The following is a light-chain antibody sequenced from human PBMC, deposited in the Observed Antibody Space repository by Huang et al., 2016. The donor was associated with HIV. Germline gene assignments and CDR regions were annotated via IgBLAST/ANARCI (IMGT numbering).Light chain of an antibody. CDR1: QDINNF. V-gene: IGKV1-8*01. CDR2: AAS. CDR3: QQYDILPRT. J-gene: IGKJ3*01. Sequence: IRMTQSPSSLSASTGDRVTITCRANQDINNFLAWYQQRPGSVPKLLIYAASTLQIGFPSRFSGNESDTYFTLTVGCLHSRDVATYYCQQYDILPRTFGPGTRVDIK.